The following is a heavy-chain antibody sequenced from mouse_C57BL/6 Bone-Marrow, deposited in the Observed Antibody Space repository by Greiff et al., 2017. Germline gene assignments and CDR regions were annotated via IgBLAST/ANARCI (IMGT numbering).Heavy chain of an antibody. J-gene: IGHJ2*01. CDR2: IDPENGDT. CDR3: TVYGNDY. CDR1: GFNIKDDY. D-gene: IGHD2-1*01. Sequence: EVQLVESGAELVRPGASVKLSCTASGFNIKDDYMHWVKQRPEQGLEWIGWIDPENGDTEYASKFQGKATITADTSSNTAYLQLSSLTSEDTAVYYCTVYGNDYWGQGTTLTVSS. V-gene: IGHV14-4*01.